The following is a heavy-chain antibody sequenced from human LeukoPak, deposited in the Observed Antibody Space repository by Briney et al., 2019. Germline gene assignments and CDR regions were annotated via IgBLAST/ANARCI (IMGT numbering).Heavy chain of an antibody. V-gene: IGHV1-2*02. CDR3: ARDFSTVGWNDAFDI. Sequence: ASVKVSCKASGYTFTDYYMHWVRQAPGQGLEWMGWINPDSGGTIYAQKFQGRVTLTRDTSTSTAYMELRSLRSDDTAVYYCARDFSTVGWNDAFDIWGQGTMVTVSS. J-gene: IGHJ3*02. D-gene: IGHD1-1*01. CDR2: INPDSGGT. CDR1: GYTFTDYY.